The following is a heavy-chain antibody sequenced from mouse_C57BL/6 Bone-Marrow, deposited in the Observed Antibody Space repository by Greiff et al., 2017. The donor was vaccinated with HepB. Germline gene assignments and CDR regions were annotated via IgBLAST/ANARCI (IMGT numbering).Heavy chain of an antibody. CDR2: ISSGSSTI. D-gene: IGHD1-1*01. CDR3: VYGSSFYFDY. CDR1: GFTFSDYG. Sequence: EVKLVESGGGLVKPGGSLKLSCAASGFTFSDYGMHWVRQAPEKGLEWVAYISSGSSTIYYADTVKGRFTISRDNAKNTLFLQMTSLRSEDTALYYCVYGSSFYFDYWGQGTTLTVSS. J-gene: IGHJ2*01. V-gene: IGHV5-17*01.